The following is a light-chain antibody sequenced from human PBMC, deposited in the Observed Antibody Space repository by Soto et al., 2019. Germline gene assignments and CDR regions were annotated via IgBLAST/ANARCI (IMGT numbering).Light chain of an antibody. Sequence: DIQLTQSPSTLSASVGDRVTITCRASQSISSWLAWYQQKPGKAPKFLIYKTSNLESGVPSRFSGSGSGTEFTPTISSLQPDDFATYYCQHYNHECWTFGKGTKVEIK. J-gene: IGKJ1*01. V-gene: IGKV1-5*03. CDR1: QSISSW. CDR2: KTS. CDR3: QHYNHECWT.